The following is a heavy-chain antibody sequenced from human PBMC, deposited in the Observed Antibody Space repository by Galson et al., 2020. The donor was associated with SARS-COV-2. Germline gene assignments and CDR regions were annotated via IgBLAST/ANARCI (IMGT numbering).Heavy chain of an antibody. CDR3: AGDGVTSCLDN. Sequence: GGSLRLSCAASGFTFSSYWMSWVRHSPGKGLEWVANIKTDGSPKYYVGSVRGRFTISRDNAKNPLFLQMTSLRADDTAIYFWAGDGVTSCLDNWGQGSLVTVSS. J-gene: IGHJ4*02. CDR2: IKTDGSPK. V-gene: IGHV3-7*01. D-gene: IGHD2-2*01. CDR1: GFTFSSYW.